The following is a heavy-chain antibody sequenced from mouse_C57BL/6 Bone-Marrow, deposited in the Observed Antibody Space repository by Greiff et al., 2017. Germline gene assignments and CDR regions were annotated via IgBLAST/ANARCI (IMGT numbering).Heavy chain of an antibody. CDR3: AREGYYFWYFDV. V-gene: IGHV1-69*01. CDR2: IDPSDSYT. Sequence: QVQLQQPGAELVMPGASVKLSCKASGYTFTSYWMPWVKQRPGQGLEWIGEIDPSDSYTNYNQKFKGKSTLTVDKSSSTAYMQLSSVTSDDSAVYCCAREGYYFWYFDVWGTGTTVTVSS. D-gene: IGHD2-3*01. J-gene: IGHJ1*03. CDR1: GYTFTSYW.